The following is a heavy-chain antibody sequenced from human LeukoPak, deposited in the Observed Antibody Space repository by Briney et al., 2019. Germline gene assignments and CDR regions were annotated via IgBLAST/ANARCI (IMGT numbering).Heavy chain of an antibody. D-gene: IGHD6-19*01. CDR1: GFSFSNYA. CDR2: IGGSGGST. Sequence: PGGSLRLSCAASGFSFSNYAMSWVRQAPGKGLEWVSGIGGSGGSTYYADSIYADSVKGRFTISRDNSKNTLYLQMNSLRAEDTAVYYCAKDPVVFHRGSGWYYFDYWGQGALVTVSS. CDR3: AKDPVVFHRGSGWYYFDY. J-gene: IGHJ4*02. V-gene: IGHV3-23*01.